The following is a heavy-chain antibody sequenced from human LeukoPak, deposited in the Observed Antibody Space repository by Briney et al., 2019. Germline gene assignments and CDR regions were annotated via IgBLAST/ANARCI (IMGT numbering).Heavy chain of an antibody. D-gene: IGHD2-2*01. Sequence: RPSETLSLTCAVYGGSFSGYYWSWIRQPPGKGLEWIGEINHSGSTNYNPSLKSRVTILVDTSKNQFSLKLSSVTAADTAVYYCARDAGYCSSTSCYLDYWGQGTLVTVSS. CDR3: ARDAGYCSSTSCYLDY. CDR2: INHSGST. CDR1: GGSFSGYY. V-gene: IGHV4-34*01. J-gene: IGHJ4*02.